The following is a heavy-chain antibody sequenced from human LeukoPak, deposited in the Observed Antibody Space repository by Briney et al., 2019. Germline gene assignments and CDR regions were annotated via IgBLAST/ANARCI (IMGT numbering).Heavy chain of an antibody. CDR1: GFTFDDYG. V-gene: IGHV3-20*04. Sequence: GGSLRLSCAASGFTFDDYGMSGVRQAPGKGLEWVSGINWNGDSTGYADSVKGRFTISRDNAKHSLYLQMNSLTTEDTAFYYCARDVLYDSIAYYSDCWGQGTLVTVSS. J-gene: IGHJ4*02. CDR3: ARDVLYDSIAYYSDC. D-gene: IGHD3-22*01. CDR2: INWNGDST.